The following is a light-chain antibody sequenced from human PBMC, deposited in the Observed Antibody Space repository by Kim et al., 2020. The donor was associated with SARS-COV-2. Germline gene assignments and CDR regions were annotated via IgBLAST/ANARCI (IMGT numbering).Light chain of an antibody. CDR1: SSDVGGYNY. CDR3: SSYAGSNNLVV. V-gene: IGLV2-8*01. J-gene: IGLJ2*01. Sequence: QSVTISFTGTSSDVGGYNYVSWYQQHPGKAPKLMIYEVSKRPSGVPDRFSGSKSGNPASLTVSGLQAEDEADYYCSSYAGSNNLVVFGGGTQLTVL. CDR2: EVS.